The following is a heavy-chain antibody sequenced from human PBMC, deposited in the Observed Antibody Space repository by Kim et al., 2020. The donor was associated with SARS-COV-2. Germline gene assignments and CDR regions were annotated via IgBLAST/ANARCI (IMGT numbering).Heavy chain of an antibody. CDR3: ARVHYYDSSGYYYYFDY. Sequence: SLTSRVTISVDTSKNQFSLRLSSVTAADRAVYFCARVHYYDSSGYYYYFDYWGQGTLVTVSS. V-gene: IGHV4-31*02. D-gene: IGHD3-22*01. J-gene: IGHJ4*02.